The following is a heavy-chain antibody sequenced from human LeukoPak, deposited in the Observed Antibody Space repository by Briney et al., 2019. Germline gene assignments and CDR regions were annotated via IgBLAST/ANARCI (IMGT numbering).Heavy chain of an antibody. CDR1: GGSFSGYY. D-gene: IGHD6-13*01. Sequence: ASETLSLTCAVYGGSFSGYYWSWIRQPPGKGLEWIGEINHSGSTNYNPSLKSRVTISVDASKNQFSLKLSSVTAADTAVYYCARVGGWYSSSWVDYWGQGTLVTVSS. CDR2: INHSGST. J-gene: IGHJ4*02. V-gene: IGHV4-34*01. CDR3: ARVGGWYSSSWVDY.